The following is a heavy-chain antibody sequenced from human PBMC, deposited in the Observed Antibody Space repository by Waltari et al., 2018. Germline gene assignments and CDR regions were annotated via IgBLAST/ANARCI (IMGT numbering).Heavy chain of an antibody. Sequence: EVQLVESGGGLVKPGGSLRLSCAASGFPFNTYTMNWVRQGQGKGLGWGSSISSTSSDIYYADSGKGRFTISRDKAKSSLYRQLNSLRAEDTAVYYCAGGYSSYYGMDVWGQGTTVTVSS. V-gene: IGHV3-21*02. CDR1: GFPFNTYT. J-gene: IGHJ6*02. CDR2: ISSTSSDI. CDR3: AGGYSSYYGMDV. D-gene: IGHD6-13*01.